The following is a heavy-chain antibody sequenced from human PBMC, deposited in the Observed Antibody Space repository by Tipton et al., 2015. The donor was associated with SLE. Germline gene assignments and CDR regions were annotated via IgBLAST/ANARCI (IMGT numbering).Heavy chain of an antibody. J-gene: IGHJ4*02. Sequence: LSLTCTVSGDSLIKYYWNWFRQSPGKRLEWIGYVFYTGSTNYNPSFKSRVTISVDTSKNQFSLKVNSVTAADTAVYYCARSFYSFDYWGQGTLVSVSS. V-gene: IGHV4-59*08. CDR1: GDSLIKYY. D-gene: IGHD2-21*01. CDR3: ARSFYSFDY. CDR2: VFYTGST.